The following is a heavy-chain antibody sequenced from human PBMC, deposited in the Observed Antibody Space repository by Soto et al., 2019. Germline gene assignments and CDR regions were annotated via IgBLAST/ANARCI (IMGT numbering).Heavy chain of an antibody. Sequence: LRLSCAASGFTFRSHWMHWVRQAPGKGLVWVSRISGDGSSTHYADSVKGRFTISRDNAKNTLYLQMNSLRAEDTAVYYGARGGNYVFDYWGQGTLVTVSS. J-gene: IGHJ4*02. CDR3: ARGGNYVFDY. D-gene: IGHD1-26*01. V-gene: IGHV3-74*01. CDR2: ISGDGSST. CDR1: GFTFRSHW.